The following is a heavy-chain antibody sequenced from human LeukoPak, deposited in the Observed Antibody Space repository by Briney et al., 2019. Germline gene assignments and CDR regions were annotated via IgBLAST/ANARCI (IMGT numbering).Heavy chain of an antibody. V-gene: IGHV3-13*01. CDR2: IGTAGDI. CDR1: GFTFSNYD. D-gene: IGHD3-10*01. Sequence: GGSLRLSCAASGFTFSNYDMHWVRQATGKGLEWVSGIGTAGDIYYPGSVKGRFTISRENAKNSLYLQMNSLRAGDTALYYCAIRGSPMVRNYWGQGTLVTVSS. J-gene: IGHJ4*02. CDR3: AIRGSPMVRNY.